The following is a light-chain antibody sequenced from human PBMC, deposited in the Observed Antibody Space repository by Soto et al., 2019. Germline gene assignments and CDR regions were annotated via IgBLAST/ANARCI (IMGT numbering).Light chain of an antibody. CDR1: QSVSSN. J-gene: IGKJ1*01. Sequence: EIVMTQSPATLSVSPGERATLSCRASQSVSSNLAWFQQKPGQSPRLIIYGASTRATGIPARCSGSGSGTEFTLTISSLQSEDFAVYYCQQYNNWPRTWTFGQGTKVEIK. CDR3: QQYNNWPRTWT. V-gene: IGKV3-15*01. CDR2: GAS.